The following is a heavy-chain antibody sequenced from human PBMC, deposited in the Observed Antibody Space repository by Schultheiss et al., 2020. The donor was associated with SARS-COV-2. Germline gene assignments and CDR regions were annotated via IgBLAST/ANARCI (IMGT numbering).Heavy chain of an antibody. D-gene: IGHD3-10*01. V-gene: IGHV4-34*01. J-gene: IGHJ4*02. CDR1: GGSFSGYY. Sequence: SETLSLTCAVYGGSFSGYYWSWIRQPPGKGLEWIGYIYYSGSTNYNPSLKSRVTISVDTSKNQFSLKLSSVTAADTAVYYCAKDQAGNPYYWGQGTLVTVSS. CDR2: IYYSGST. CDR3: AKDQAGNPYY.